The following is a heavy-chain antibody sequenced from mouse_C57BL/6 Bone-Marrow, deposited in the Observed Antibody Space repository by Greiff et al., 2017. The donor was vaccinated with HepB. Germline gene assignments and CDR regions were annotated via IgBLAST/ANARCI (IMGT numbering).Heavy chain of an antibody. CDR2: SRNKANDYTT. CDR1: GFTFSDFY. V-gene: IGHV7-1*01. D-gene: IGHD1-1*01. Sequence: EVMLVESGGGLVQSGRSLRLSCATSGFTFSDFYMEWVRQAPGKGLEWIAASRNKANDYTTEYSASVKGRFIVSRDTSQSILYLQMNALRAEDTAIYYCAREHGDWYFDVWGTGTTVTVSS. J-gene: IGHJ1*03. CDR3: AREHGDWYFDV.